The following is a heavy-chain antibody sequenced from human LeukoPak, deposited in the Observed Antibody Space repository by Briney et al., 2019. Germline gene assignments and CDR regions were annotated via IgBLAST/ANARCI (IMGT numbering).Heavy chain of an antibody. CDR1: GYTLTELS. CDR2: FDPEDGET. CDR3: ATLSVGATNIDY. D-gene: IGHD1-26*01. Sequence: ASVKVSCKVSGYTLTELSMHWVRQAPGKGLEWMGGFDPEDGETIYAQKFQGRVTMTADTSTDTAYMELSSLRSEYTAVYYCATLSVGATNIDYWGQGTLVTVSS. V-gene: IGHV1-24*01. J-gene: IGHJ4*02.